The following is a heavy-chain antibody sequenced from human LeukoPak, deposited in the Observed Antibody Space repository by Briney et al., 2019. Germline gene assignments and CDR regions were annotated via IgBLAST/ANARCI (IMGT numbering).Heavy chain of an antibody. V-gene: IGHV4-34*01. Sequence: SETLSLTCAVYGGSFSGSYWSWVRQPPGNGLEWIGEINHSGSTNYNPSLKSRVTISVDTSKNQFSLKLSSVTAADTAVYYCAREKGSSWYVDYWGQGTLVTVSS. D-gene: IGHD6-13*01. CDR1: GGSFSGSY. J-gene: IGHJ4*02. CDR2: INHSGST. CDR3: AREKGSSWYVDY.